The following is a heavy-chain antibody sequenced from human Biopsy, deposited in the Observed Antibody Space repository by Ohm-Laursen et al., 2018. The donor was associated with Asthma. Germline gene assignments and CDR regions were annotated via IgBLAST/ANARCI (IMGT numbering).Heavy chain of an antibody. CDR2: ITNTSRYI. J-gene: IGHJ4*02. CDR3: ARDRPKLPTEIDF. V-gene: IGHV3-21*01. Sequence: SLGLSCAASGFTFSHYNMNWVRQAPGKGLEWVSSITNTSRYIKYADSVKGRFTISRDNDKNSLHLQMNSQRAEDTAVYYCARDRPKLPTEIDFWGPGTLVTVSS. CDR1: GFTFSHYN. D-gene: IGHD4-17*01.